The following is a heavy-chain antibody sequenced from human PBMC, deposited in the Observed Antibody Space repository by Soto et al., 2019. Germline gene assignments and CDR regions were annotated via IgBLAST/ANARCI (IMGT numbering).Heavy chain of an antibody. Sequence: GGSLRLSCAASGFTFSSYGMHWVRQAPGKGLEWVAVISYDGSNKYYADSVKGRFTISRDNSKNTLYLQMNSLRAEDTAVYYCAMDYYDSIMGYWGQGTLVTVSS. J-gene: IGHJ4*02. CDR1: GFTFSSYG. CDR3: AMDYYDSIMGY. V-gene: IGHV3-30*03. CDR2: ISYDGSNK. D-gene: IGHD3-22*01.